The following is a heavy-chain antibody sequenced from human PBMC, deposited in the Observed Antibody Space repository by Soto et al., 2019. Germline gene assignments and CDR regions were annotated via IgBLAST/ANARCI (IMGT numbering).Heavy chain of an antibody. D-gene: IGHD2-2*01. CDR1: GYTFTSYG. CDR3: ARTDGPGFVGP. Sequence: QVQLVQSGAEEKKPGASVKVSCKASGYTFTSYGMHWVRQAPGQRLEWMGWINAGNGNTKYSQKLQGRVTITRDTSASPAYMEVSSLRYEDTAVYYCARTDGPGFVGPWGQGTLVTVSS. CDR2: INAGNGNT. V-gene: IGHV1-3*05. J-gene: IGHJ5*02.